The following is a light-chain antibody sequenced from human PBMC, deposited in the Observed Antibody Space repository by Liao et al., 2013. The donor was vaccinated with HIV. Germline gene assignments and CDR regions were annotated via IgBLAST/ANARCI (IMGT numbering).Light chain of an antibody. Sequence: SYVLTQSPSVSVALGETARIACGGNNVGSKYVHWYQQKPGQAPVLVIFSNTDRPSGIPERFSGSNSGNTATLTISRVEAGDEADYYCQVWDDSSYHIVFGGGTKLTVL. CDR3: QVWDDSSYHIV. J-gene: IGLJ2*01. CDR1: NVGSKY. CDR2: SNT. V-gene: IGLV3-21*04.